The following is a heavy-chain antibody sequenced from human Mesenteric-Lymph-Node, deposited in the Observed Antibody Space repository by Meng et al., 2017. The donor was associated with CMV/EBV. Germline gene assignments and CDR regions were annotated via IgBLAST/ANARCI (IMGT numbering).Heavy chain of an antibody. CDR2: IIPVFGTV. D-gene: IGHD2-2*01. V-gene: IGHV1-69*05. CDR1: GDTFSTYA. Sequence: SVKVSCKASGDTFSTYAISWVRQAPGQGLEWMGGIIPVFGTVNYAQKFQGRVTITTDESTSTAYMELSSLRSEDTAVYYCAKYCSSTSCYFNGAYYGMDVWGQGTTVTVSS. CDR3: AKYCSSTSCYFNGAYYGMDV. J-gene: IGHJ6*02.